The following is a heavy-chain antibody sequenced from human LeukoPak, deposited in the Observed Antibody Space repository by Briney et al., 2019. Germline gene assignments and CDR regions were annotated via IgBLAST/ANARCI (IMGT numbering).Heavy chain of an antibody. Sequence: GGSLRLSCVVSGFTFNNYAMSWVRQAPGKGLEWVSGISGGAGTTYYADSVKGRLTISSDISKNTLSLQMNSLRADDTAVYYCTKSRGYNSDWFFEYWGQGTLVTVSS. D-gene: IGHD3-9*01. CDR1: GFTFNNYA. V-gene: IGHV3-23*01. CDR2: ISGGAGTT. J-gene: IGHJ4*02. CDR3: TKSRGYNSDWFFEY.